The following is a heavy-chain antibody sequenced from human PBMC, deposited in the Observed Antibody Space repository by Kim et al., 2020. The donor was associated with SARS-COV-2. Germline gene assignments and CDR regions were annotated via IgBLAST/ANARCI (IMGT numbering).Heavy chain of an antibody. Sequence: GGSLRLSCAASGFTFSSYGMHWVRQAPGKGLEWVAVIWYDGSNKYYADSVKGRFTISRDNSKNTLYLQMNSLRAEDTAVYYCARDPAEWGGMDVWGQGTTVTVSS. V-gene: IGHV3-33*01. CDR2: IWYDGSNK. CDR1: GFTFSSYG. CDR3: ARDPAEWGGMDV. D-gene: IGHD1-26*01. J-gene: IGHJ6*02.